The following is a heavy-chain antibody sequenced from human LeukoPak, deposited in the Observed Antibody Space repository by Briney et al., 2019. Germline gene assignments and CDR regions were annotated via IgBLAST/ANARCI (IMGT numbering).Heavy chain of an antibody. CDR2: ISGSGGST. V-gene: IGHV3-23*01. CDR3: ARDQDYYYGMDV. Sequence: GGSLRLSCAASGFTFSSYAMSWVRQAPGKGLEWVSAISGSGGSTYYADSVKGRFTISRDNSKNTLYLQMNSLRAEDTAVYYCARDQDYYYGMDVWGQGTTVTVSS. CDR1: GFTFSSYA. J-gene: IGHJ6*02.